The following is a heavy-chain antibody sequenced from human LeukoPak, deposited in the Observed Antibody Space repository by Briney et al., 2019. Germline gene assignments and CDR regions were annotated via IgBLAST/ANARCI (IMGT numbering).Heavy chain of an antibody. CDR2: ISSSGSII. Sequence: GGSLRLSCAASGFTFSDYYMSWIRQAPGKGLERVSCISSSGSIIYYADSVKGRFTISRDNAKNSMYLQMNSLRAEDTAVYYCARGKYDSSPFLQHWGQGTLVTVSS. D-gene: IGHD3-22*01. CDR3: ARGKYDSSPFLQH. V-gene: IGHV3-11*01. CDR1: GFTFSDYY. J-gene: IGHJ1*01.